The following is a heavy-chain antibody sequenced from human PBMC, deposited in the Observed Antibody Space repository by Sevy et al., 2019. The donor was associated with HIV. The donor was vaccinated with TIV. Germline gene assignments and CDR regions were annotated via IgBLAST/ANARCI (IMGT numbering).Heavy chain of an antibody. Sequence: GGSLRLSCAASGFTFSSYSMNWVRQAPGKGLEWVSSISSSSSYIYYADSVKGRFTIARDNAKNSLYLQMNRLRAEDTAVYYWARGADSSPRPDWFDPWGQGTLVTVSS. CDR3: ARGADSSPRPDWFDP. CDR2: ISSSSSYI. CDR1: GFTFSSYS. D-gene: IGHD6-13*01. V-gene: IGHV3-21*01. J-gene: IGHJ5*02.